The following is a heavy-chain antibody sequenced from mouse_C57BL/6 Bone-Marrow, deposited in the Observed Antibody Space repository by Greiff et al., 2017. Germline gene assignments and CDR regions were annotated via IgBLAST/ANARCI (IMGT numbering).Heavy chain of an antibody. J-gene: IGHJ1*01. CDR1: GYTFTEYT. V-gene: IGHV1-62-2*01. CDR2: FYPGSGSI. CDR3: ARHEEGIYYDYDEGYFDV. D-gene: IGHD2-4*01. Sequence: QVQLQQSGAELVKSGASVKLPCKASGYTFTEYTIHWVKQRSGQGLEWIGWFYPGSGSIKYNEKFKDKATLTADKSSSTVYMELSRLTSEDSAVYFCARHEEGIYYDYDEGYFDVWGAGTTVTISS.